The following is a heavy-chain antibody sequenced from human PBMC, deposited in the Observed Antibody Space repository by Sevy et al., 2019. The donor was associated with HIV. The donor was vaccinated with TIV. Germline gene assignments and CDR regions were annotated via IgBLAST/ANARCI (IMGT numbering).Heavy chain of an antibody. V-gene: IGHV1-2*02. CDR3: ARDLDIAVVVAAPTVGMDV. CDR1: GYTFTGYY. CDR2: INPNSGGT. D-gene: IGHD2-15*01. J-gene: IGHJ6*02. Sequence: ASVKVSCKASGYTFTGYYMHWVRQAPGQGLEWMGWINPNSGGTNYAQKFQGRVTMTRDTSISTAYMVLSRLRSDDTDVYYCARDLDIAVVVAAPTVGMDVWPRDHGHRLL.